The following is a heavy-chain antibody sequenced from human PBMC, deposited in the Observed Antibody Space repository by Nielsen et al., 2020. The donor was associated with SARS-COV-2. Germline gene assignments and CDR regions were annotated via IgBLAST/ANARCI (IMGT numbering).Heavy chain of an antibody. V-gene: IGHV3-13*01. Sequence: GGSLRLSCGASGFTFNSYDMHWVRRATGKGLEWVSSIDAADDTYYPGSVKGRFTISRENAKNSLYLQMNSLRAGDTAVYYCARGTPYGDFPYWYFDLWGRGTLVTVSS. CDR2: IDAADDT. J-gene: IGHJ2*01. D-gene: IGHD4-17*01. CDR3: ARGTPYGDFPYWYFDL. CDR1: GFTFNSYD.